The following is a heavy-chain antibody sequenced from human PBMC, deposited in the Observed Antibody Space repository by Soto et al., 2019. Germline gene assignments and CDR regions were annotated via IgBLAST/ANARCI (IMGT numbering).Heavy chain of an antibody. Sequence: SETLSLTCAVYGGSFSGYYWSWIRQPPGKGLEWIGEINHSGSTNYNPSLKSRVTISVDTSKNQFSLKLSSVTAADTAVYYCAVLVRGVIHYWGQGTLVTVSS. CDR3: AVLVRGVIHY. CDR1: GGSFSGYY. J-gene: IGHJ4*02. D-gene: IGHD3-10*01. CDR2: INHSGST. V-gene: IGHV4-34*01.